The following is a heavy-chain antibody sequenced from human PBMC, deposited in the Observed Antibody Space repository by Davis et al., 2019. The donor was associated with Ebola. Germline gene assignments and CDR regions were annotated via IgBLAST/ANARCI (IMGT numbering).Heavy chain of an antibody. D-gene: IGHD1-7*01. CDR3: ARERYNWNYIYPSHDAFDI. CDR2: INHSGST. CDR1: GGSFSGYY. V-gene: IGHV4-34*01. J-gene: IGHJ3*02. Sequence: SETLSLTCAVYGGSFSGYYWSWIRQPPGKGLEWIGEINHSGSTNYNPSLKSRVTISVDTSKNQFSLKLSSVTAADTAVYYCARERYNWNYIYPSHDAFDIWGQGTMVTVSS.